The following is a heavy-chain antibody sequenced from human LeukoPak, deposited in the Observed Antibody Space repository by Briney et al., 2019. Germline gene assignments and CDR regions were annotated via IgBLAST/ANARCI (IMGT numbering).Heavy chain of an antibody. D-gene: IGHD3-9*01. CDR3: AALTLTGVAGRGWFDA. CDR2: VSDNEIP. V-gene: IGHV4-34*01. J-gene: IGHJ5*02. CDR1: GGSFSGYY. Sequence: SETLSLTCAVYGGSFSGYYWSWIRQLPGKGLEWIGTMPFDEKVSDNEIPSYNPSLKGRATISAEESKNQLSLKVKSVTAADTASYYCAALTLTGVAGRGWFDAWGQGTLVIVSS.